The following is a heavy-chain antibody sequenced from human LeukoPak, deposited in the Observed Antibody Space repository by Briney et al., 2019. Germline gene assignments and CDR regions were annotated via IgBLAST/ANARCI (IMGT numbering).Heavy chain of an antibody. CDR3: GKLGCSSTRCYINY. CDR1: GFPFSTYG. CDR2: ISYDGSDK. J-gene: IGHJ4*02. V-gene: IGHV3-30*18. D-gene: IGHD2-2*01. Sequence: GGSLRLSCAPSGFPFSTYGMRWVRQAPGKGLDWFPVISYDGSDKYYADSVKGRFTISRDNTKNTLYLQMNSLRAEDTAVYYCGKLGCSSTRCYINYWGQGTLVTVSS.